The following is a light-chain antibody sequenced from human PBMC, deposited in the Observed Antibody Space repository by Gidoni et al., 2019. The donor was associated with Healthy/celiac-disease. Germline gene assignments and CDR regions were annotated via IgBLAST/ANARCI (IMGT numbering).Light chain of an antibody. Sequence: QSALTQPSSVSGSPGQSITIPCPGTISDVGGYNYVSWYHHHPGKAPKLMIYEVSNRPSGVSNRFSGSKSGNTASLTISGLQAEDEADYYCSAYTSSSTWVFGGGTKLTVL. CDR1: ISDVGGYNY. CDR3: SAYTSSSTWV. CDR2: EVS. V-gene: IGLV2-14*01. J-gene: IGLJ3*02.